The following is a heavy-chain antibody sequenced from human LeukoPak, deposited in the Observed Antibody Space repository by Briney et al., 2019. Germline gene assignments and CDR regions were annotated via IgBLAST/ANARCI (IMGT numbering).Heavy chain of an antibody. Sequence: GESLKISCQTSGYDFTKYWIGWVRQKSGRGLEWMGIIYPDDSDTSYNPSFQGQVIITADKSVNTAHLQWSSLKASDTALYYCARLLGSDVVLEPSAFDLWGRGTLVTVSS. D-gene: IGHD3-3*01. CDR3: ARLLGSDVVLEPSAFDL. J-gene: IGHJ2*01. CDR1: GYDFTKYW. CDR2: IYPDDSDT. V-gene: IGHV5-51*01.